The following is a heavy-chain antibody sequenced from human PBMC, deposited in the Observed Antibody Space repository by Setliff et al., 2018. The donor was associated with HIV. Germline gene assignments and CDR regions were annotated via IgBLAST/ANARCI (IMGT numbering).Heavy chain of an antibody. CDR1: GGSISSTSYY. D-gene: IGHD6-19*01. CDR2: ISSSGNT. J-gene: IGHJ5*02. CDR3: ARQKGYSSGWYIGSWFDP. V-gene: IGHV4-39*01. Sequence: SETLSLTCTVSGGSISSTSYYWGWIRQPPGTGLEWIGSISSSGNTYYNPSLKSRVTTSVDTSKNQFSLKLSSVTAADTAVYYCARQKGYSSGWYIGSWFDPWGQGTLVTVSS.